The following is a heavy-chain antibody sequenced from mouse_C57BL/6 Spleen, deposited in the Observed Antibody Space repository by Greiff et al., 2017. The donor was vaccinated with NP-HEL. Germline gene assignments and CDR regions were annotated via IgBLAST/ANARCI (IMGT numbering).Heavy chain of an antibody. CDR2: IHPNSGST. Sequence: QVQLKQPGAELVKPGASVKLSCKASGYTFTSYWMHWVKQRPGQGLEWIGMIHPNSGSTNYNEKFKSKATLTVDKSSSTAYMQLSSLTSEDSAVYYCARRVGYAMDYWGQGTSVTVSS. J-gene: IGHJ4*01. CDR1: GYTFTSYW. V-gene: IGHV1-64*01. CDR3: ARRVGYAMDY.